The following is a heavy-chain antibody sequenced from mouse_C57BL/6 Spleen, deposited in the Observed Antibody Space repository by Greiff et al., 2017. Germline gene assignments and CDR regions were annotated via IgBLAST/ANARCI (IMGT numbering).Heavy chain of an antibody. CDR3: ARGRGLFDY. J-gene: IGHJ2*01. Sequence: QVQLQQPGAELVMPGASVKLSCKASGYTFTSYWMHWVKQRPGQGLEWIGEIDPSDSYTNYNQKFKGKSTLTVDKSSSTAYMQLSSLTSEDSAVYYCARGRGLFDYWGQGTTLTVSS. CDR2: IDPSDSYT. D-gene: IGHD1-1*01. V-gene: IGHV1-69*01. CDR1: GYTFTSYW.